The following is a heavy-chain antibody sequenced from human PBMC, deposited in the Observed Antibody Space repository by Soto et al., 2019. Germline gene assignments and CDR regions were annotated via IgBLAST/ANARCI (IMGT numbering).Heavy chain of an antibody. D-gene: IGHD3-22*01. CDR2: ISAYNGKT. Sequence: ASVKVSCKASGYTFTSYGISWVRQAPGQGLEWMGWISAYNGKTNYAQRLQGRVTMTTDTSTRTAYMDIRGLRSDDTAIYYCARGGYYDSSGARNYHYYGMDVWGQGTTVTVSS. CDR3: ARGGYYDSSGARNYHYYGMDV. CDR1: GYTFTSYG. V-gene: IGHV1-18*01. J-gene: IGHJ6*02.